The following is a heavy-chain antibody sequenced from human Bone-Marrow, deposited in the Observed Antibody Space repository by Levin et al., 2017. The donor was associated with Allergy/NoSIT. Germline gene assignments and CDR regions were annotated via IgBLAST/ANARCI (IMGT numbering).Heavy chain of an antibody. D-gene: IGHD3-22*01. CDR2: IKSKTDGGTT. CDR3: TTDLKYYYDSSGYYNGMDV. J-gene: IGHJ6*02. CDR1: GFTFSNAW. Sequence: GESLKISCAASGFTFSNAWMNWVRQAPGKGLEWVGRIKSKTDGGTTDYAAPVKGRFTISRDDSKNTLYLQMNSLKTEDTAVYYCTTDLKYYYDSSGYYNGMDVWGQGTTVTVSS. V-gene: IGHV3-15*07.